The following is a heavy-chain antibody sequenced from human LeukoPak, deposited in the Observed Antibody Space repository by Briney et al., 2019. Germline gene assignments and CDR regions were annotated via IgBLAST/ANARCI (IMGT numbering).Heavy chain of an antibody. V-gene: IGHV4-31*03. CDR2: IYYSGST. Sequence: SRTLSLTCTVSGGSISSGGYYWSWIRQHPGKGLEWIGYIYYSGSTYYNPSLKSRVTISVDTSKNQFSLKLSSVTAADTAVYYCARSGESDYSNYDWGQGTLVTVSS. CDR1: GGSISSGGYY. J-gene: IGHJ4*02. CDR3: ARSGESDYSNYD. D-gene: IGHD4-11*01.